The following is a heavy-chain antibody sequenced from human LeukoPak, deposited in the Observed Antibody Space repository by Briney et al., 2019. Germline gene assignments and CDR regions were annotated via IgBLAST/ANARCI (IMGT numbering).Heavy chain of an antibody. J-gene: IGHJ4*02. Sequence: ASVKVSCKVSGYTLTELSIHWVRQAPGKGLVWMGGFDPEDGETIYTQKFQGRVTMTEDTSTDTAYMELSSLRSEDTAVYYCATYLGYCSGGRCYTFDYWGQGTLVTVSS. V-gene: IGHV1-24*01. CDR3: ATYLGYCSGGRCYTFDY. D-gene: IGHD2-15*01. CDR1: GYTLTELS. CDR2: FDPEDGET.